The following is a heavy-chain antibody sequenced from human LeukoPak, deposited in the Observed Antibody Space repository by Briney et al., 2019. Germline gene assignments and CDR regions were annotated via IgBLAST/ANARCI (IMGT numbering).Heavy chain of an antibody. CDR1: GYTFTSYY. CDR3: ARGLRNGYSYGYYLYFDY. Sequence: SVKVSCKASGYTFTSYYMHWVRQAPGQGLEWMGGIIPIFGTANYAQKFQGRVTITADESTSTAYMELSSLRSEDTAVYYCARGLRNGYSYGYYLYFDYWGQGTLVTVSS. V-gene: IGHV1-69*13. CDR2: IIPIFGTA. J-gene: IGHJ4*02. D-gene: IGHD5-18*01.